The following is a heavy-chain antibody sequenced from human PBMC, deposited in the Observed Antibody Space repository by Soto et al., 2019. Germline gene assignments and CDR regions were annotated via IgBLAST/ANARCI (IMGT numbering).Heavy chain of an antibody. CDR2: IYYSGST. CDR1: GGSISSYY. J-gene: IGHJ4*02. D-gene: IGHD6-19*01. Sequence: SETLSLTCTVSGGSISSYYWSWIRQPPGKGLEWIGYIYYSGSTNYNPSLKSRVTISVDTSKNQFSLKLSSVTAADTAVYYCARLEYSSDWWPTHWGQGTLVTVSS. V-gene: IGHV4-59*01. CDR3: ARLEYSSDWWPTH.